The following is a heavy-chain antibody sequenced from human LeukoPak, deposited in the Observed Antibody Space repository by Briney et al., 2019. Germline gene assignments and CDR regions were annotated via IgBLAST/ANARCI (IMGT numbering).Heavy chain of an antibody. CDR2: INPNSGGT. CDR3: ARAGNDYGTPGDY. J-gene: IGHJ4*02. Sequence: ASVKVSCKASGYTFTGYYMHWVRQAPGQGLEWMGRINPNSGGTNYAQKFRGRVTMTRDTSISPAYMELSRLRSDDTAVYYCARAGNDYGTPGDYWGQGTLVTVSS. CDR1: GYTFTGYY. D-gene: IGHD4-17*01. V-gene: IGHV1-2*06.